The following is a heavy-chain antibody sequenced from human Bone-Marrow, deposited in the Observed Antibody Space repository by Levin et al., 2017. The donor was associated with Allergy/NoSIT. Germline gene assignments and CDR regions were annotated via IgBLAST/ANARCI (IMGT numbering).Heavy chain of an antibody. Sequence: SQTLSLTCTVSGDSISSSSSFWVWIRQPPGKGLEWIGTLSNSGSTYYNPSLKSRVTISVDTSKSQLSLELTSVTAADTAVYYCATDLTMTPWRNYYFYAIDVWGQGTTVAVSS. CDR2: LSNSGST. CDR1: GDSISSSSSF. D-gene: IGHD4/OR15-4a*01. J-gene: IGHJ6*02. V-gene: IGHV4-39*07. CDR3: ATDLTMTPWRNYYFYAIDV.